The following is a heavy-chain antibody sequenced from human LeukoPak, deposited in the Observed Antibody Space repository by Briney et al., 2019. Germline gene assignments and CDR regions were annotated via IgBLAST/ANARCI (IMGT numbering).Heavy chain of an antibody. Sequence: ASVKVSCEASGYTFTGYYMHWVRQAPGQGLEWMGRINPNSGGTNYAQKFQGRVTMTRDTSISTAYMELSRLRSDDTAVYYCATLLDYDILTGYYNWFDPWGQGTLVTVSS. J-gene: IGHJ5*02. V-gene: IGHV1-2*06. CDR2: INPNSGGT. CDR3: ATLLDYDILTGYYNWFDP. D-gene: IGHD3-9*01. CDR1: GYTFTGYY.